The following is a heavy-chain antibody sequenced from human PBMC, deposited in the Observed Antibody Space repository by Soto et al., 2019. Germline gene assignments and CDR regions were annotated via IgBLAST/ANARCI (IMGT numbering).Heavy chain of an antibody. V-gene: IGHV1-46*01. D-gene: IGHD1-26*01. CDR1: GYTFTSYY. CDR3: ARDQGGSYYY. Sequence: VSVKVSCKASGYTFTSYYMHWVRQAPGQGLEWMGIINPSGGSTSYAQKFQGRVTMTRDTSTSTAYMELRSLRSDDTAVYYCARDQGGSYYYWGQGTLVTVSS. J-gene: IGHJ4*02. CDR2: INPSGGST.